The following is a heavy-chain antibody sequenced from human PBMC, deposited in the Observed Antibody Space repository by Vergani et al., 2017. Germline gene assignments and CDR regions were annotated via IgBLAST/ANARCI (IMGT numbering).Heavy chain of an antibody. CDR1: GGSFSGYY. CDR2: IYYSGST. CDR3: AREEWGAAAGTWRFDP. Sequence: QVQLQQWGAGLLKHSETLSLTCAVYGGSFSGYYWSWIRQPPGKGLEWIGSIYYSGSTYYNPSLMSRVTISVDTSKNPFTLKLSSVTAEDPAAYYCAREEWGAAAGTWRFDPWGQGTLVTVSS. D-gene: IGHD6-13*01. J-gene: IGHJ5*02. V-gene: IGHV4-34*01.